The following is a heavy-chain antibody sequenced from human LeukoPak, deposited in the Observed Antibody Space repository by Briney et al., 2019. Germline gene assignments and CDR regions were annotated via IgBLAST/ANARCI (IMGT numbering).Heavy chain of an antibody. CDR1: GFTVSSNY. CDR2: IYNDGST. D-gene: IGHD2-15*01. J-gene: IGHJ6*02. Sequence: GGSLRLSCAASGFTVSSNYMSWVRQAPGKGLEWVSVIYNDGSTFYADSVRGRFTVSRDNSKNTLYLQMNSLRAEDTAVYYCARSCSGGSCYGNYYHGMDVWGQGTTVTVSS. CDR3: ARSCSGGSCYGNYYHGMDV. V-gene: IGHV3-66*01.